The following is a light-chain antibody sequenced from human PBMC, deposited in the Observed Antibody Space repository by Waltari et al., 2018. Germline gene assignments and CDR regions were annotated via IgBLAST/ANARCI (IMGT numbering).Light chain of an antibody. CDR3: QQYDSSPSYT. V-gene: IGKV3-20*01. CDR1: QSVSSSY. CDR2: GAS. Sequence: EIVLTHSPGTLSSSPGERATLSCRASQSVSSSYLAWYQQKPGQAPRLLIYGASSRATGVPARFSGSGSGTDFTLTISRLEPEDFAVYYCQQYDSSPSYTFGRGTKVEIK. J-gene: IGKJ2*01.